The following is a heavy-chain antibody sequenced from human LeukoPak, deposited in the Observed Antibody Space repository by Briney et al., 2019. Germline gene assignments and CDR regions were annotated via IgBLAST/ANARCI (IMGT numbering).Heavy chain of an antibody. V-gene: IGHV3-48*01. J-gene: IGHJ4*02. Sequence: GGSLRLSCAASGFTFSSYSMNWVRQAPGKGLEWLSYISSSGSTIYYADSVKGRFTISGDNAKNSLYLQMNSLRAEDTAVYYCARDGGSTSSDYWGQGTLVTVSS. CDR3: ARDGGSTSSDY. CDR2: ISSSGSTI. CDR1: GFTFSSYS. D-gene: IGHD2-2*01.